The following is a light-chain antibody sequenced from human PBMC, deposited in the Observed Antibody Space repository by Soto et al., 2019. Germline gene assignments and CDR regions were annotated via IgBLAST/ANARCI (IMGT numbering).Light chain of an antibody. CDR1: QSISSY. CDR3: QHTCITPIYT. V-gene: IGKV1-39*01. J-gene: IGKJ2*01. CDR2: AAS. Sequence: DIPMTQTPSSLSASVGDRVTITCRASQSISSYLNWYQEKPGKAPKLLIYAASSLQSGVPSRFSGSGSGTDFTLTISRLQPEDFSTYYCQHTCITPIYTFGQGTTLDIK.